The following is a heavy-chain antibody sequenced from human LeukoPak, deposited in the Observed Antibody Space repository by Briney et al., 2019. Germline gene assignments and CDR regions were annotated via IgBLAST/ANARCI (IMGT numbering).Heavy chain of an antibody. CDR2: IYTGGRT. J-gene: IGHJ3*02. V-gene: IGHV4-61*02. Sequence: PSQTLSLTCTVSGGSITSGAYFWSWIRQPAGKGLQWIGRIYTGGRTDYSPSLESRVTISVDTSKNQFSLKLISVTAADTAVYYCTRDGKRGINGDAFDIWGQGTKVTVSS. D-gene: IGHD1-26*01. CDR1: GGSITSGAYF. CDR3: TRDGKRGINGDAFDI.